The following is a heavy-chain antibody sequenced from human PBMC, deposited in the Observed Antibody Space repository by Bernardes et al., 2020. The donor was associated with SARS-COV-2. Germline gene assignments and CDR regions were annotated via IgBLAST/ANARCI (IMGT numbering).Heavy chain of an antibody. V-gene: IGHV3-74*01. CDR2: INSDGRTI. Sequence: GGSLRVWCAASGFTFSTYWVHWVRQAPGEGLVWVSRINSDGRTIDYADSVKGRFTISRDNAKNTLYLQMNSLRVDDTAVYYCARAGQYYFEYWGLGTLVTVSS. D-gene: IGHD4-4*01. CDR3: ARAGQYYFEY. CDR1: GFTFSTYW. J-gene: IGHJ4*02.